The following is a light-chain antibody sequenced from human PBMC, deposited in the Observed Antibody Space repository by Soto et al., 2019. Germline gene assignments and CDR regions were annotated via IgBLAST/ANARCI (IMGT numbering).Light chain of an antibody. J-gene: IGKJ2*01. CDR3: LQFDISPLYT. V-gene: IGKV3-20*01. CDR1: QSVSSSS. CDR2: GAS. Sequence: EIVLTQSPGTLSLSPGERATLSCRASQSVSSSSLTCYQQKPGQAPRLLIYGASTRATGIPDRFSGSGSGTDFSLTISRLEPEDFAVYYCLQFDISPLYTFGQGTKVDSK.